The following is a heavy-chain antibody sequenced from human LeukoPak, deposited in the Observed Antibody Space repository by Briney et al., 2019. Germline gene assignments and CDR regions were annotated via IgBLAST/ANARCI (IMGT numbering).Heavy chain of an antibody. V-gene: IGHV4-31*03. CDR1: GGSISSGGYY. Sequence: SQTLSLTCTVSGGSISSGGYYWSWIRQHPGKSLEWIGYIYYSGGTYYNPSLKSRITISVDTSRNQFSLKLSSVTAADTAVYFCARSPYTVAVPAAIPYFDYWGQGTLVTVSS. J-gene: IGHJ4*02. D-gene: IGHD2-2*01. CDR3: ARSPYTVAVPAAIPYFDY. CDR2: IYYSGGT.